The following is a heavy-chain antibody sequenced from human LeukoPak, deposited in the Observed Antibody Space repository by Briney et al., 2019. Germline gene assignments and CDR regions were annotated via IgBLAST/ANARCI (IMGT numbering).Heavy chain of an antibody. CDR1: GYSISSGYY. J-gene: IGHJ4*02. CDR3: ARDGAWGYSGYDYVY. CDR2: IYTSGST. Sequence: PSETLSLTCAVSGYSISSGYYWGWIRQPAGKGLEWIGRIYTSGSTNYNPSLKSRVTMSVDTSKNQFSLKLSSVTAADTAVYYCARDGAWGYSGYDYVYWGQGTLVTVSS. D-gene: IGHD5-12*01. V-gene: IGHV4-4*07.